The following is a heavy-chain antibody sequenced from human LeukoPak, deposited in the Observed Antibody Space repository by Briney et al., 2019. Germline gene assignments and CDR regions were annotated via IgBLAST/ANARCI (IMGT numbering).Heavy chain of an antibody. V-gene: IGHV1-8*01. Sequence: ASVKVSCKASGYTFTSYDINWVPQATGQGLEWMGWMNPNSGNTGYAQKFQGRVTMTRNTSISTAYMELSSLRSEDTAVYYCARGRGFGELFARGWFDPWGQGTLVTVSS. J-gene: IGHJ5*02. CDR2: MNPNSGNT. CDR1: GYTFTSYD. CDR3: ARGRGFGELFARGWFDP. D-gene: IGHD3-10*01.